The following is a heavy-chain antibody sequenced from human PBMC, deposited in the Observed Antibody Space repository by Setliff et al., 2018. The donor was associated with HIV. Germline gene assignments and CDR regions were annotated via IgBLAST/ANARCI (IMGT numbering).Heavy chain of an antibody. CDR2: IRNDGSNK. CDR1: GFTFSSYG. V-gene: IGHV3-30*02. D-gene: IGHD6-19*01. Sequence: LRLSCAASGFTFSSYGMHWVRRAPGKGLECVAFIRNDGSNKYYADSVKGRFTISRDDSKNTVYLQMNSLRAEDTAVYYCAKTSGWTTIDYWGQGTLVTVSS. J-gene: IGHJ4*02. CDR3: AKTSGWTTIDY.